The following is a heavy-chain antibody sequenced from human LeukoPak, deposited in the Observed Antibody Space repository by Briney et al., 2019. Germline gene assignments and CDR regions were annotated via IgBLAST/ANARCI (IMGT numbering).Heavy chain of an antibody. V-gene: IGHV3-74*01. Sequence: RQAPGKGLMWVSRINSDGSSTSYADSVKGRFTISRDNAKNTLYLQMNSLRVEDTAVCYCARSIGNSDDWGQGTLVTVSS. CDR3: ARSIGNSDD. D-gene: IGHD4-23*01. CDR2: INSDGSST. J-gene: IGHJ4*02.